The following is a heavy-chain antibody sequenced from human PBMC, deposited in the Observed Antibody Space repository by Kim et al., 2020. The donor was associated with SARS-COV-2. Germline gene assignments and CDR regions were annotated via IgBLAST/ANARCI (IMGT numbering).Heavy chain of an antibody. CDR2: IWYDGSNK. Sequence: GGSLRLSCAASGFTFSSYGMHWVRQAPGKGLEWVAVIWYDGSNKYYADSVKGRFTISRDNSKNTLYLQMNSLRAADTAVYYCARVHAGYGDYYYGMDVWGQGTTVTVSS. J-gene: IGHJ6*02. V-gene: IGHV3-33*01. CDR1: GFTFSSYG. D-gene: IGHD4-17*01. CDR3: ARVHAGYGDYYYGMDV.